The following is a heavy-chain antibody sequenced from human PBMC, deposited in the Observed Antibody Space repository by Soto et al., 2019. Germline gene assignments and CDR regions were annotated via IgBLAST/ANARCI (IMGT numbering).Heavy chain of an antibody. D-gene: IGHD6-19*01. V-gene: IGHV3-53*04. CDR1: GFTVSSNY. CDR3: ARDGYSSGWFPANYDY. Sequence: GGSLRLSCAASGFTVSSNYMSWVRQAPGKGLEWVSVIYSGGNTYYADSVKGRFTISRHNSKYTLYLQMNSLRAEDTALYYCARDGYSSGWFPANYDYWGQGTLVTVSS. CDR2: IYSGGNT. J-gene: IGHJ4*02.